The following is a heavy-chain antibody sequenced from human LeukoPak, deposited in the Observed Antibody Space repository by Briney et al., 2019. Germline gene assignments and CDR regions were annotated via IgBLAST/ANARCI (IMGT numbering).Heavy chain of an antibody. V-gene: IGHV3-30*18. CDR1: GFTFSSYG. D-gene: IGHD2-15*01. CDR2: ISYDGSNK. Sequence: GGSLRLSCAASGFTFSSYGMHWVRQAPGKGLEWVAVISYDGSNKYYADSVKGRFTISRDNSKNTLYLQMNSLRAEDTAVYYCAKSEGYCSGGSCSFDYWGQGTLVTVSS. J-gene: IGHJ4*02. CDR3: AKSEGYCSGGSCSFDY.